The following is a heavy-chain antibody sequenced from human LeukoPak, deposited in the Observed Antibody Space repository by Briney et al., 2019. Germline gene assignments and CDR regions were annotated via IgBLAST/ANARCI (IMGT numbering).Heavy chain of an antibody. CDR3: ARAGGSSVIDH. CDR1: GDTFNTYP. V-gene: IGHV1-69*04. CDR2: ILPSFART. J-gene: IGHJ4*02. Sequence: ASVKVSCKTSGDTFNTYPIMWVRQAPGPGLEWLGRILPSFARTDYAQNFQDRVTITADTSTSTAYMELSSLTSEDTATYYCARAGGSSVIDHWGQGTLVIVSS. D-gene: IGHD1-26*01.